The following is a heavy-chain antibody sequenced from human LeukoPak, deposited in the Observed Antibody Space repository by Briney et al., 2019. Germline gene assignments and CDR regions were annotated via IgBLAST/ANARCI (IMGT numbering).Heavy chain of an antibody. D-gene: IGHD2-8*01. V-gene: IGHV1-69*05. CDR2: IIPVFGTP. CDR3: ASNDLVVYAGLY. CDR1: GATFSSYA. Sequence: ASVKVSCKASGATFSSYAISWVRRAPGQGLEWVGGIIPVFGTPNYAQKFQGRVTITTDESTSTAYMELSSLRSEDTAVYYCASNDLVVYAGLYWGQGTLVTVSS. J-gene: IGHJ4*02.